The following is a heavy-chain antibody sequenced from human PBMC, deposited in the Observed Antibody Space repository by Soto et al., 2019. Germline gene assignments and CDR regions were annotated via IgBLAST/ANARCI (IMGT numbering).Heavy chain of an antibody. V-gene: IGHV3-23*01. J-gene: IGHJ4*02. D-gene: IGHD2-15*01. Sequence: GGSLRLSCAASGFTFSRYAMSWVRQAPGKGLEWVSAISGSGGSTYYADSVKGRFTISRDNSKNTLYLQMNSLRAEDTAVYYCAKDKGYWSGGSCYFDYWGQGTLVNV. CDR3: AKDKGYWSGGSCYFDY. CDR1: GFTFSRYA. CDR2: ISGSGGST.